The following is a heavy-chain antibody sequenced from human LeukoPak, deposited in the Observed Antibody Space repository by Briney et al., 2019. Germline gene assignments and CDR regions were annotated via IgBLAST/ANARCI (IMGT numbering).Heavy chain of an antibody. D-gene: IGHD3-22*01. CDR3: ARHGGNYYDSSGYYP. J-gene: IGHJ5*02. CDR2: IYYSGST. CDR1: GGSISSYY. Sequence: SETLSLTCTVSGGSISSYYWSWIRQPPGKGLEWIGYIYYSGSTNYNPSLKSRVTISVDTSKNQFSLKLSSVTAADTAVYYCARHGGNYYDSSGYYPWGQGTLVTVSS. V-gene: IGHV4-59*08.